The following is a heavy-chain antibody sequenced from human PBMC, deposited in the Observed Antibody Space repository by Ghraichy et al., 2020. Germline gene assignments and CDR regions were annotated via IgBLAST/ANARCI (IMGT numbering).Heavy chain of an antibody. CDR2: IRDDGSKK. J-gene: IGHJ4*02. Sequence: GESLNISCAASGFTFSSYGMHWVRQAPGKGLEWVAFIRDDGSKKNYADSVKGRFTISRDNSKNTLFLQVNSLRAEDTAVYYCAKDSHYFDRSGNYYWGNDGDYYFDYWGQGTLVTVSS. CDR3: AKDSHYFDRSGNYYWGNDGDYYFDY. CDR1: GFTFSSYG. V-gene: IGHV3-30*02. D-gene: IGHD3-22*01.